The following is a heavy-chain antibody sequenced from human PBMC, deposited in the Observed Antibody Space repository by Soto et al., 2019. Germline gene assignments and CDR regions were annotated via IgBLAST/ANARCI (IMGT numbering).Heavy chain of an antibody. CDR2: IYPGDSDT. Sequence: GSLKTSCKGCGYSFTSYWIGWVRQMPGKGVGWMGIIYPGDSDTRYSPSFQGQVIISADKSTSTAYLQWRSLKASDTAMYYCARAPAGATIFGVVNRSPYYYGIDVWGQGTTVTGSS. CDR3: ARAPAGATIFGVVNRSPYYYGIDV. V-gene: IGHV5-51*01. D-gene: IGHD3-3*01. CDR1: GYSFTSYW. J-gene: IGHJ6*02.